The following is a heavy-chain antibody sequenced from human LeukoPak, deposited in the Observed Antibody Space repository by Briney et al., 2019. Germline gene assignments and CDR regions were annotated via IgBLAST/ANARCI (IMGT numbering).Heavy chain of an antibody. Sequence: SETLSLTCTVSGGSISSSSYYWGWIRQPPGTGLEWIGSIYYSGSTYYNPSLKSRVTISVDTSKNQFSLKLSSVTAADTAVYYCARGPYSSGPHADAFDIWGQGTMVTVSS. D-gene: IGHD6-19*01. CDR3: ARGPYSSGPHADAFDI. CDR1: GGSISSSSYY. J-gene: IGHJ3*02. V-gene: IGHV4-39*07. CDR2: IYYSGST.